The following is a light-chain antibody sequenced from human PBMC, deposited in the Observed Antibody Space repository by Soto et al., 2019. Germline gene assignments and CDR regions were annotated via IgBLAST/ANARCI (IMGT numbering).Light chain of an antibody. CDR2: GAS. CDR3: HPDNNCPLCT. CDR1: QSITRN. J-gene: IGKJ1*01. Sequence: EIVSTETPSPLSASKREKAPLSCRASQSITRNLAWYQQSPGQAPMLLIYGASTRATGIPARFSGSGSGTEFTLTINILQSEDFAVYYCHPDNNCPLCTVGQGTKLDIK. V-gene: IGKV3-15*01.